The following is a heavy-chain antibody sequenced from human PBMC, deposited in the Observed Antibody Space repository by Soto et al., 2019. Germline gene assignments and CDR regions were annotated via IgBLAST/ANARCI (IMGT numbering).Heavy chain of an antibody. CDR2: ISGGTSST. CDR3: AKERWAAAVTPTLDY. J-gene: IGHJ4*02. Sequence: EVQLLESGGGLVQPGGSLRLSCAASGFTFSSYAMSWVRQAPGKGLEWVSAISGGTSSTYYADSVKGRFTISRDNSKKTLYLQMNILRAEDTAVYYCAKERWAAAVTPTLDYWGQGTLVTVSS. CDR1: GFTFSSYA. D-gene: IGHD6-13*01. V-gene: IGHV3-23*01.